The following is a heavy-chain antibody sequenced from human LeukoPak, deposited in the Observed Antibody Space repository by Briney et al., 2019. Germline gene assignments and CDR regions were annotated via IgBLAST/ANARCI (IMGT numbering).Heavy chain of an antibody. V-gene: IGHV3-30*02. CDR1: GFTFSSYG. Sequence: GGSLRLSCAASGFTFSSYGMHWVCQAPGKGLEWVAFIRYDGSNKYYADSVKGRFTISRDNSKNTLYLQMNSLRAEDTAVYYCAKGEYYDSSGTIGYWGQGTLVTVSS. CDR2: IRYDGSNK. J-gene: IGHJ4*02. CDR3: AKGEYYDSSGTIGY. D-gene: IGHD3-22*01.